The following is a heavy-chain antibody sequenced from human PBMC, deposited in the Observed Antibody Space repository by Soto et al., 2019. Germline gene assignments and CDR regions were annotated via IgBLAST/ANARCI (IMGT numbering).Heavy chain of an antibody. CDR3: ASGQGSGADY. Sequence: SETLSLTCTVSGGSISSSGYYWSWIRQHPGKGLEWIGYIYYSGSTYYNPSLKSRVTISVDTSKNQFSLKLSSVTAADTAVYYCASGQGSGADYWGQGTLVTVSS. V-gene: IGHV4-31*03. J-gene: IGHJ4*02. CDR1: GGSISSSGYY. D-gene: IGHD3-10*01. CDR2: IYYSGST.